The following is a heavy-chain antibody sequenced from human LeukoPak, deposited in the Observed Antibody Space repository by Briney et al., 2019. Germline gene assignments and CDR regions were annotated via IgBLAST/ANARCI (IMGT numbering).Heavy chain of an antibody. V-gene: IGHV3-48*03. D-gene: IGHD2-21*02. Sequence: GGSLRLSCAASGFTFSSYEMNWVRQAPGKGLEWVSYISSSGSTIYYADSVKGRFTISRDNAKNSLYLQMNSLRAEDTAVYYCARGAYCGGDCYYYYYMDVWGKGTTVTISS. CDR3: ARGAYCGGDCYYYYYMDV. J-gene: IGHJ6*03. CDR2: ISSSGSTI. CDR1: GFTFSSYE.